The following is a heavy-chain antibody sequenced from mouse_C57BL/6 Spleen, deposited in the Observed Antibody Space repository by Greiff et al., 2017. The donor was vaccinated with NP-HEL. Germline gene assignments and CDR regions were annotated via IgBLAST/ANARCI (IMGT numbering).Heavy chain of an antibody. Sequence: VQLKQSGAELVRPGASVKLSCTASGFNIKDYYMHSVKQRPEQGLEWIGRIDPEDGDTEYAPKFQGKATMTADTSSNTAYLQLSSLTSEDTAVYYCTTKDYYGSSYVDYWGQGTTLTVSS. D-gene: IGHD1-1*01. V-gene: IGHV14-1*01. CDR1: GFNIKDYY. CDR2: IDPEDGDT. CDR3: TTKDYYGSSYVDY. J-gene: IGHJ2*01.